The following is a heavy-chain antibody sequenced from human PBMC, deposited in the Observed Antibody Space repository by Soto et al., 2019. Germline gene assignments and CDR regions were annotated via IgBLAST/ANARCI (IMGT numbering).Heavy chain of an antibody. Sequence: QVQLVQSGAEVKKPGSSVKVSCKTSGGTFNKHPISWVRQAPGQGLEWMGGIIPDFAPAKYAQNFQGRVTITADESTSTGYMELSSLRSEDTAVYYCARDAEPAADSNGYAYYSYSMDVWGQGTAVTVSS. CDR3: ARDAEPAADSNGYAYYSYSMDV. CDR1: GGTFNKHP. CDR2: IIPDFAPA. D-gene: IGHD3-22*01. J-gene: IGHJ6*02. V-gene: IGHV1-69*01.